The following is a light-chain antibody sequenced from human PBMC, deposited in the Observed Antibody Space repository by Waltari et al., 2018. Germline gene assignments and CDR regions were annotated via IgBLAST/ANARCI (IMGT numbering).Light chain of an antibody. CDR2: DVS. V-gene: IGLV2-14*03. J-gene: IGLJ2*01. CDR1: SSHVGAYNY. CDR3: SSYTTSSTLL. Sequence: QSALTQPASVSGSPGQSITISCTGTSSHVGAYNYVSWYQQHPGKAPKLMIYDVSNRPSGVSNRFSGSKSGNTASLIISGLQAEDEADYYCSSYTTSSTLLFGGGTKLTVL.